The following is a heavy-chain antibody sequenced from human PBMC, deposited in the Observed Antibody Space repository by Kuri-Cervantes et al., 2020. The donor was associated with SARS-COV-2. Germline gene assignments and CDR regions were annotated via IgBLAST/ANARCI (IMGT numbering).Heavy chain of an antibody. D-gene: IGHD6-13*01. CDR3: TRVGSSWYGAEYFQH. J-gene: IGHJ1*01. CDR2: ISSSGSTV. CDR1: GFTFSDYY. V-gene: IGHV3-11*04. Sequence: GGSLRLSCAASGFTFSDYYMSWIRQAPGKGLEWVSYISSSGSTVYYADSVKGRFTISRDNAKNSLYLQMNSLRAEDTAVYYCTRVGSSWYGAEYFQHWGQGTLVTVSS.